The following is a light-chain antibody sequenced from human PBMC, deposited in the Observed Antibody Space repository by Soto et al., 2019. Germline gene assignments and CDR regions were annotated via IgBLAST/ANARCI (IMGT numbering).Light chain of an antibody. V-gene: IGKV1-16*01. CDR3: LQYDSFPST. CDR1: QVIKNS. CDR2: AAS. J-gene: IGKJ5*01. Sequence: DLQMTQSPASLSASVGDTVTITCRASQVIKNSLAWFQQKPGKAPRSLIYAASGLLSGVPSRFSGSGYGTDFTLTISSLQPEDFATYHCLQYDSFPSTFGRGTRLEIK.